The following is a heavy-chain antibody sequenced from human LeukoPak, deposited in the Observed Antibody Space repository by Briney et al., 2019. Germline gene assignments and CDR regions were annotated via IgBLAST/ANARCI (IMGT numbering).Heavy chain of an antibody. J-gene: IGHJ4*02. CDR2: IYSGGST. V-gene: IGHV3-53*01. Sequence: GGSLRLSCAASGFTVSSNYMSWVRQAPGKGLEWVSVIYSGGSTYYADSVKGRFTISRDNSKNTLYLQMNSLRAEDTAVYYCARAPATYGSGSYLGYWGQGTLVTVSS. D-gene: IGHD3-10*01. CDR3: ARAPATYGSGSYLGY. CDR1: GFTVSSNY.